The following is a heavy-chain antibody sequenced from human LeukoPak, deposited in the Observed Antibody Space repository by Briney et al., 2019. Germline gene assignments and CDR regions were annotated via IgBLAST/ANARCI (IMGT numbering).Heavy chain of an antibody. CDR1: GGSISSNY. D-gene: IGHD2-8*01. CDR3: ARVYAYYYMDV. V-gene: IGHV4-4*07. Sequence: PSETLSLTCTVSGGSISSNYWSWIRQPAGKGLEWIGRIYSRGSTNYNPSLKSRGTMSVDTSKNQFSLKLSSVTAADTAVYYCARVYAYYYMDVWGKGTTVTVSS. J-gene: IGHJ6*03. CDR2: IYSRGST.